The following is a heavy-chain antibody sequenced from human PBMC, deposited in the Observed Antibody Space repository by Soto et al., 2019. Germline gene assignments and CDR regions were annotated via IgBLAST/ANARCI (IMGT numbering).Heavy chain of an antibody. CDR3: ATERKYFGSGRISYHYYAMDV. J-gene: IGHJ6*02. V-gene: IGHV1-69*12. CDR1: GGTFSSYA. Sequence: QVQLVQSGAEVKKPGSSVKVSCKASGGTFSSYAVSWVRQAPGQGLEWMGGIIPIFGSPNYAQKFQGRVTITAEDSTSTAYMELSSLRSEDTAFYYCATERKYFGSGRISYHYYAMDVWGQGTTVTVS. D-gene: IGHD3-10*01. CDR2: IIPIFGSP.